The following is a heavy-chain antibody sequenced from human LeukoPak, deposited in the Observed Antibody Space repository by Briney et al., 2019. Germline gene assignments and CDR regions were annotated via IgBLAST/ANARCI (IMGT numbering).Heavy chain of an antibody. D-gene: IGHD3-10*01. J-gene: IGHJ4*02. CDR2: IDPSDSYT. Sequence: GESLKISCKGSGYSFSSYWINWVRQMPGKGLEWMGRIDPSDSYTNYNPSFQGHVTISADKSISTAYLQWSSLMASDTAMYYCARHTISDYWGQGTQVTLSS. CDR1: GYSFSSYW. CDR3: ARHTISDY. V-gene: IGHV5-10-1*01.